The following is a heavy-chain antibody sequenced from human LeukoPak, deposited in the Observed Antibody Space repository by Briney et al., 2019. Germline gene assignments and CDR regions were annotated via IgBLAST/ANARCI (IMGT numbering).Heavy chain of an antibody. CDR1: GGSISSYY. D-gene: IGHD6-13*01. V-gene: IGHV4-4*07. Sequence: SETLSLTCTVSGGSISSYYWSWIRQPAGKGLEWIGRIYTSGSTNYNPSLKSRVTISVDTSKNQFSLKLSSVTAADTAVYYCARRAAAGIFPFLMDVWGKGTTVTVSS. CDR2: IYTSGST. J-gene: IGHJ6*03. CDR3: ARRAAAGIFPFLMDV.